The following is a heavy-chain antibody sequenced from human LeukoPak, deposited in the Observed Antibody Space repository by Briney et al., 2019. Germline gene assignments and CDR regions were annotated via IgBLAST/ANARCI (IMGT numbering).Heavy chain of an antibody. V-gene: IGHV4-39*07. CDR3: ARDRYYYDSSGYYVFDY. D-gene: IGHD3-22*01. Sequence: SETLSLTCTVSGVSISSSSYYWGWIRQPPGKGLEWIASISYSGSTYYNPSLKSRVTISVDTSKNQFSLKLSSVTAADTAVYYCARDRYYYDSSGYYVFDYWGQGTLVTVSS. CDR1: GVSISSSSYY. CDR2: ISYSGST. J-gene: IGHJ4*02.